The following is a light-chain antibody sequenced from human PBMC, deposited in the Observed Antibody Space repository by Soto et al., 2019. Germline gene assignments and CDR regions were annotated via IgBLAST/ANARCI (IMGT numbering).Light chain of an antibody. Sequence: QSVLTQPASVSGSPGQSITISCTGTSSDVGGYNYVSWYHQHPDKVPKLIIYDVSNRPSGVSNRFSGSKSGNTASLTISGLQAEDEADYYCSSYTSSNTYVFGTGTKVTVL. V-gene: IGLV2-14*01. CDR1: SSDVGGYNY. J-gene: IGLJ1*01. CDR2: DVS. CDR3: SSYTSSNTYV.